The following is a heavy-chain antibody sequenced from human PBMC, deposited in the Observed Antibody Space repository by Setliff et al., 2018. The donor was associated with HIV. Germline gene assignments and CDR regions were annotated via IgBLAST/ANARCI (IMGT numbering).Heavy chain of an antibody. CDR1: GIIFSNYA. D-gene: IGHD1-1*01. CDR3: AKWNVAFDI. V-gene: IGHV3-9*01. CDR2: ISWNSGSI. Sequence: GGSLRLSCAASGIIFSNYAMHWVRQAPGKGLEWVSGISWNSGSIGYADSVKGRFTISRDNAKNSLYLQMNSLRAEDTAVYYCAKWNVAFDIWGHGTMVTVSS. J-gene: IGHJ3*02.